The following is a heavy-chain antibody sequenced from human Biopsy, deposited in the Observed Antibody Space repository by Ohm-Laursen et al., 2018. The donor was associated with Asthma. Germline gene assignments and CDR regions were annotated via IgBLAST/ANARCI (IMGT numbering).Heavy chain of an antibody. CDR3: ARSDDMGV. Sequence: SLRLSCAASGFRFSSYAMHWVRQAPGKGLGWVALITYDGSKTTYGDSVRGRFTVSRDISTNTLYLQMSSLRPEDTAVYYCARSDDMGVWGQGTTVTVSS. CDR1: GFRFSSYA. CDR2: ITYDGSKT. V-gene: IGHV3-30*15. J-gene: IGHJ6*02.